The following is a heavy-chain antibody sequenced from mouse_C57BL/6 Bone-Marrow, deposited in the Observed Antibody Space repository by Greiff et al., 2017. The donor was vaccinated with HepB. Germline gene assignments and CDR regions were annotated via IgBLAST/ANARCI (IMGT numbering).Heavy chain of an antibody. V-gene: IGHV5-12*01. CDR1: GFTFSDYY. J-gene: IGHJ4*01. Sequence: EVKVEESGGGLVQPGGSLKLSCAASGFTFSDYYMYWVRQTPEKRLEWVAYISNGGGSTYYPDTVKGRFTISRDNAKNTLYLQMSRLKSEDTAMYYCARGHYYGSRDYAMDYWGQGTSVTVSS. D-gene: IGHD1-1*01. CDR2: ISNGGGST. CDR3: ARGHYYGSRDYAMDY.